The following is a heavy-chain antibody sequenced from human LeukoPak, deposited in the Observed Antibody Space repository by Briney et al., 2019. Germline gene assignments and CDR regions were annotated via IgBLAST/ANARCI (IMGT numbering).Heavy chain of an antibody. CDR1: GFTFSSYS. Sequence: GGSLRLSCAASGFTFSSYSMNWVRQAPGKGLEWVSSISNNSNFIYYADSVKGRFTISRDNPKNSLYLQMNSLRAEDTAVYYCARTPRGGVTAIYWGQGTLVTVAS. CDR3: ARTPRGGVTAIY. D-gene: IGHD2-21*02. J-gene: IGHJ4*02. V-gene: IGHV3-21*01. CDR2: ISNNSNFI.